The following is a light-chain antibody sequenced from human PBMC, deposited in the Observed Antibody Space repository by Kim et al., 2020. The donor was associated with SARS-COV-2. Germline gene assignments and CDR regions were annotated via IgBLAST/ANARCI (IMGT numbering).Light chain of an antibody. J-gene: IGLJ2*01. Sequence: SELTQDPAVSVALGQTVRITCQGDSLRSYYATWYQQKPGQAPIVVIYGKNNRPSGIPDRLSGSSSGNTASLTITGTQAGDEADYYCNSRDSNDNVVFGGG. V-gene: IGLV3-19*01. CDR1: SLRSYY. CDR3: NSRDSNDNVV. CDR2: GKN.